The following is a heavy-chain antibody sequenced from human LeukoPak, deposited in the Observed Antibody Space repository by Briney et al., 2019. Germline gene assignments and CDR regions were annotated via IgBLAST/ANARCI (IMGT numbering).Heavy chain of an antibody. CDR3: ARGERSGYYYA. D-gene: IGHD3-22*01. V-gene: IGHV3-74*01. CDR1: GFTFSSYW. Sequence: GSLRLSCAASGFTFSSYWMHGVRQAPGKGLVWVSRINSDGSSTSYADSVKGRFTISRDNAKNTLYLQMNSLRAEDTAVYYCARGERSGYYYAWGQGTLVTVSS. CDR2: INSDGSST. J-gene: IGHJ5*02.